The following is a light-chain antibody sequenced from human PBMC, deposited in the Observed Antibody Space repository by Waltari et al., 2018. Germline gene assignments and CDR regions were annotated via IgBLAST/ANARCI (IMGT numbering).Light chain of an antibody. CDR3: QTGGHGTWV. Sequence: QLVLTQSPSASASLGASVKLTCTLSSGHINNVIAWLQQRPEKGPRYLMKVNSDGSHNKGDESPDRFSGSSSGAERYLTISSLQSEDEADYFWQTGGHGTWVFGGGTKLTVL. CDR1: SGHINNV. J-gene: IGLJ3*02. CDR2: VNSDGSH. V-gene: IGLV4-69*01.